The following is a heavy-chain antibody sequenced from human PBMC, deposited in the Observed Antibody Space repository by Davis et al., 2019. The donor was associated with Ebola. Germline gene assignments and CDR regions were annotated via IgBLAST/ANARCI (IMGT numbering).Heavy chain of an antibody. CDR3: AREGIYDYFDY. D-gene: IGHD5/OR15-5a*01. Sequence: PGGSLRLSCAASGFTFSNYWMSWVRQAPGKGLEWVSYIDSRGRDIYYADSVKGRFTISRDDAKNSLYLQMNSLRAEDTAIYYCAREGIYDYFDYWGQGTLVTVSS. V-gene: IGHV3-48*03. CDR1: GFTFSNYW. CDR2: IDSRGRDI. J-gene: IGHJ4*02.